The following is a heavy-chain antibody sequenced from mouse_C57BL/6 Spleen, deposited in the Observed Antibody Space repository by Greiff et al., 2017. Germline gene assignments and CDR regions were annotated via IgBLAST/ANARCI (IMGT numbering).Heavy chain of an antibody. J-gene: IGHJ4*01. V-gene: IGHV1-7*01. CDR2: INPSSGYT. CDR3: AKYYDGSMDY. CDR1: GYTFTSYW. D-gene: IGHD1-1*01. Sequence: QVQLKQSGAELAKPGASVKLSCKASGYTFTSYWMHWVKQRPGQGLEWIGYINPSSGYTKYNQKFKDKATLTADKSSSTAYMQLSSRTYEDSAVYYCAKYYDGSMDYWGQGTSVTVSS.